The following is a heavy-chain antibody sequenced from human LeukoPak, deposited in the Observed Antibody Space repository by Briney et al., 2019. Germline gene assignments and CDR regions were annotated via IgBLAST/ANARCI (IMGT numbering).Heavy chain of an antibody. CDR2: ISPSGENR. D-gene: IGHD6-19*01. V-gene: IGHV3-48*01. CDR3: ASRRSGWPNDAFDI. Sequence: SGGSLRLSCAGSGFIFGGYTMNWVRQAPGKGLEWLSYISPSGENRLYADPVKGRFSISRDNAENSVYLQMDSLRAEDTAVYYCASRRSGWPNDAFDIWGQGTMVTVTS. J-gene: IGHJ3*02. CDR1: GFIFGGYT.